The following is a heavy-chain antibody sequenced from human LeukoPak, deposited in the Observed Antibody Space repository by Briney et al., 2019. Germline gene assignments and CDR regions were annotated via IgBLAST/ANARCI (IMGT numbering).Heavy chain of an antibody. CDR1: GFTFSTYW. CDR2: IKHDGSDK. D-gene: IGHD3-10*01. CDR3: ARDRFGPIRGVILSPAIDS. Sequence: GSLRLSCAASGFTFSTYWMTWVRQPPGKGLEWVANIKHDGSDKNYMNSVKGRFTISRDNAKNSLFLQLNTLRAEDTAVYYCARDRFGPIRGVILSPAIDSWGQGTLVTVSS. V-gene: IGHV3-7*01. J-gene: IGHJ4*02.